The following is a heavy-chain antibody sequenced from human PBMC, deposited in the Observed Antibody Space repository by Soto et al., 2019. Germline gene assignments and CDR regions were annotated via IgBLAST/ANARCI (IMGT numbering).Heavy chain of an antibody. CDR3: ARGTETVWSGYLSYYYYYMDV. CDR1: GYTFTGYY. V-gene: IGHV1-2*04. D-gene: IGHD3-3*01. J-gene: IGHJ6*03. CDR2: INPNSGGT. Sequence: QVQLVQSGAEVKKPGASVKVSCKASGYTFTGYYMHWVRQAPGQGLEWMGWINPNSGGTNYAQKCQGWVTMTRDTSISTAYMELSRLRSDDTAVYYCARGTETVWSGYLSYYYYYMDVWGKGTTVTVSS.